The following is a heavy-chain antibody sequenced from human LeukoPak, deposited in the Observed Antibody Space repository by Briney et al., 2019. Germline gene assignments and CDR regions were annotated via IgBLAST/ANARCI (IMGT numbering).Heavy chain of an antibody. J-gene: IGHJ3*02. CDR1: GFTFSSYG. CDR3: AREASDAFDI. CDR2: ISYDGSNK. Sequence: ALRLSCAASGFTFSSYGMHWVRQAPGKGLEWVAVISYDGSNKYYADSVKGRFTISRDNSKNTLFLQMNSLRAEDTAVYYCAREASDAFDIWGQGTMVTVSS. V-gene: IGHV3-30*03.